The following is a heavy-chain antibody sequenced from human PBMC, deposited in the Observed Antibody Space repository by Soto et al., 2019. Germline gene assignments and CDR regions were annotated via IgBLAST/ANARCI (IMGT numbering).Heavy chain of an antibody. CDR1: GFSLSTSGVG. V-gene: IGHV2-5*02. J-gene: IGHJ4*02. CDR3: AHRPRGARDSSGWIFDF. D-gene: IGHD6-19*01. Sequence: GSGPTLVNPTQTLTLTCTFSGFSLSTSGVGVGWIRQPPGKALEWLALIYWDDDKRYSPSLKSRLTITKDTSKNQVVLTMTNMDPVDTATYYCAHRPRGARDSSGWIFDFWGQGTLVTVSS. CDR2: IYWDDDK.